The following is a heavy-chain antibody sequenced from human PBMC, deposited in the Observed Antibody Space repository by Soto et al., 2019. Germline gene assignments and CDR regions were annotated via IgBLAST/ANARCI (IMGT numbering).Heavy chain of an antibody. CDR2: IYYSGST. D-gene: IGHD7-27*01. V-gene: IGHV4-59*08. CDR1: GGSISPYY. CDR3: ARRGDWGSDEFDY. Sequence: QVQLQESGPGLVKPSETLSLTCTVSGGSISPYYWSWIRQPPGKGLEWIGYIYYSGSTSYNPSLKSRVTIAVDTSKNHFSLNLSSMTATDTAVYYCARRGDWGSDEFDYWGQGTLVTVSS. J-gene: IGHJ4*02.